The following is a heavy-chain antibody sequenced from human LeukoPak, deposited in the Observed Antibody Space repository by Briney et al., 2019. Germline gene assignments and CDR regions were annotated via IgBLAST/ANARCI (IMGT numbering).Heavy chain of an antibody. CDR1: GYTFTGYY. J-gene: IGHJ4*02. CDR2: IIPIFGTA. Sequence: VASVKVSCKASGYTFTGYYMHWVRQAPGQGLEWMGGIIPIFGTANYAQKFQGRVTITADESTSTAYMELSSLRSEDTAVYYCARGPMVRGVIRHWGQGTLVTVSS. V-gene: IGHV1-69*13. D-gene: IGHD3-10*01. CDR3: ARGPMVRGVIRH.